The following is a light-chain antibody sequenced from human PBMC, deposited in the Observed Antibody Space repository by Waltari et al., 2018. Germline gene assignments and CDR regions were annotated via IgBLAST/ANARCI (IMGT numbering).Light chain of an antibody. CDR2: YDD. CDR3: AAWDDSLNGVV. CDR1: SSNIGNNA. J-gene: IGLJ2*01. V-gene: IGLV1-36*01. Sequence: QSVLTQPPSVSEAPRQRVTISCSGSSSNIGNNAVNWYQQLPGKSPKLLIYYDDLLPSGCSDRFSGSKDGTSASLAISGLQSEDEADYDCAAWDDSLNGVVFGGGTKLTVL.